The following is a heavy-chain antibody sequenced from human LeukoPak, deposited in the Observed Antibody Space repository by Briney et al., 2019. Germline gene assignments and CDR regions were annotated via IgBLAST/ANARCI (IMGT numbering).Heavy chain of an antibody. V-gene: IGHV4-34*01. CDR1: GGSFSGYY. CDR2: INHSGST. D-gene: IGHD3-22*01. J-gene: IGHJ4*02. Sequence: SETLSLTCAVYGGSFSGYYWSWIRQPPGKGLEWIGEINHSGSTNYNPSLKSRVTISVDTSKNQFSLKLSSVTAADTAVYYCARTGITTIVAHFDYWGQGTLVTVSS. CDR3: ARTGITTIVAHFDY.